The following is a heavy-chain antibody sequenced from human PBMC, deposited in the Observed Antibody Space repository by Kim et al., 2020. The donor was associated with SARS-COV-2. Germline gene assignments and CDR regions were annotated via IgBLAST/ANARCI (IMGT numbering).Heavy chain of an antibody. J-gene: IGHJ4*02. V-gene: IGHV3-11*05. CDR3: ARGPPQYYYDSSGYFDY. Sequence: KDRFTITRDTATNSLYLQMNGLRAEDTAVYYCARGPPQYYYDSSGYFDYWGQGTLVTVSS. D-gene: IGHD3-22*01.